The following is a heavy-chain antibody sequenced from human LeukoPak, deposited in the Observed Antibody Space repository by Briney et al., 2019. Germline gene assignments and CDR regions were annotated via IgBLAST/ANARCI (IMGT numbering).Heavy chain of an antibody. D-gene: IGHD3-22*01. J-gene: IGHJ4*02. CDR2: ISSSGSTI. V-gene: IGHV3-11*01. CDR1: GFTFSDYY. CDR3: ARGYDSSGYYLNQVPYDY. Sequence: GGSLRLSCAAFGFTFSDYYMSWIRQAPGKGLEWVSYISSSGSTIYYADSVKGRFTISRDNAKNSLYLQMNSLRAEDTAVYYCARGYDSSGYYLNQVPYDYWGQGTLVTVSS.